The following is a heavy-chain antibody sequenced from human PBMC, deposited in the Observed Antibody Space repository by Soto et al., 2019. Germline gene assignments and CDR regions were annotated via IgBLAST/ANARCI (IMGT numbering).Heavy chain of an antibody. D-gene: IGHD3-3*01. V-gene: IGHV1-18*04. CDR2: ISAYNGNT. Sequence: QVQLVQSGAEVKKPGASVKVSCKASGYTFTSYGISWVRQAPGQGLEWMGWISAYNGNTNYSRKLQGRVTMTTDTSTSTAYTEQRSLRSDDTAVYYLARALRITIFGVVGGDYCYCGMDVWGQGTTVTVSS. J-gene: IGHJ6*02. CDR3: ARALRITIFGVVGGDYCYCGMDV. CDR1: GYTFTSYG.